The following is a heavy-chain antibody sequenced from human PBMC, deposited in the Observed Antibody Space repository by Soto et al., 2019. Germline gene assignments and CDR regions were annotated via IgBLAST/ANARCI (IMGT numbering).Heavy chain of an antibody. D-gene: IGHD3-22*01. V-gene: IGHV3-74*01. CDR1: GFTFSSYW. J-gene: IGHJ4*02. CDR2: INSDGSST. Sequence: GGSLRLSCAASGFTFSSYWMHWVRQAPGKGLVWVSRINSDGSSTYYADSVKGRFTISRDNSKNTLYLQMNSLRAEDTAVYYCAKGKYYYDSSAPFDYWGQGTLVTVSS. CDR3: AKGKYYYDSSAPFDY.